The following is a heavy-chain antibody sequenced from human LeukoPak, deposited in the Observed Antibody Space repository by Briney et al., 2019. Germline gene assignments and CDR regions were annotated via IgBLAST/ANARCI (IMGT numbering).Heavy chain of an antibody. D-gene: IGHD4-17*01. CDR2: IHYDGNT. CDR3: ARHYLNNYGHYY. Sequence: SETLSLTCTVSGGSISSSSYSWTWIRQPPGKGLEWIGSIHYDGNTYYKPSLRSRVTISVDTSNQFSLRLSSATAADTATYYCARHYLNNYGHYYWGQGTLVTVSS. J-gene: IGHJ4*02. V-gene: IGHV4-39*01. CDR1: GGSISSSSYS.